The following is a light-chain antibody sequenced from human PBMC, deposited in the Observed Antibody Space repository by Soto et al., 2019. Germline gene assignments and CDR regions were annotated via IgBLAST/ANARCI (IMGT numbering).Light chain of an antibody. CDR2: DVS. Sequence: QSVLTQPASVSGSPGQSITISCSGTSSDVSGYNYVSWYQQHPGKAPKLMTYDVSNRPSGVSNRFSGSKSGNTASLTISGLQAEDEADYYCTSYSSSGTRYVFGTGTKVTVL. J-gene: IGLJ1*01. CDR1: SSDVSGYNY. V-gene: IGLV2-14*03. CDR3: TSYSSSGTRYV.